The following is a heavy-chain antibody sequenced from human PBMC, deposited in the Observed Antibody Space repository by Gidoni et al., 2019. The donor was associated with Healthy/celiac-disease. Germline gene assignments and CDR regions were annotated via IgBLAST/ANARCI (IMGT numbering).Heavy chain of an antibody. CDR1: GYTFTGSY. Sequence: QVQLVQSGAEVKKPGASVKVSCKASGYTFTGSYLHWVRQAPGQGLEWMGWINPNSGGTNYAQKCQGWVTMTRDTSISTAYMELSRLRSDDTAVYYCARAAVGSYSSSWYINWFDPWGQGTLVTVSS. J-gene: IGHJ5*02. CDR2: INPNSGGT. D-gene: IGHD6-13*01. CDR3: ARAAVGSYSSSWYINWFDP. V-gene: IGHV1-2*04.